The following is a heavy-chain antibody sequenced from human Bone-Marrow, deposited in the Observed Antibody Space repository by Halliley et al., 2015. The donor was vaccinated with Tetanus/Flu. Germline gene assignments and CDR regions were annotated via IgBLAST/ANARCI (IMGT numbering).Heavy chain of an antibody. CDR3: ARHDGDWKFDL. J-gene: IGHJ2*01. CDR2: INRAGST. Sequence: TLSLTCDFYGGSFDSYWNWIRQTPGKGLEWIAEINRAGSTNFNPSLESRLTISVDTSMNQFSLTISSMTAADTAVYYCARHDGDWKFDLWGRGSQVTVSS. CDR1: GGSFDSY. D-gene: IGHD3-10*01. V-gene: IGHV4-34*01.